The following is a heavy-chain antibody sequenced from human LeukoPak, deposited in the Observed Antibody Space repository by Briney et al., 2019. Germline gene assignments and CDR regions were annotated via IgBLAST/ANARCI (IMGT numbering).Heavy chain of an antibody. Sequence: PGGSLRLSCEVSGFTFSTEAMTWVRQAPGKGLEWVSAISGSGGSTYYADSVKGRFTISRDNSKNTLYLQMNSLRAEDTAVYYCAKDDASVGDHENYWGQGTLVTVSS. V-gene: IGHV3-23*01. CDR3: AKDDASVGDHENY. J-gene: IGHJ4*02. CDR2: ISGSGGST. D-gene: IGHD2-21*02. CDR1: GFTFSTEA.